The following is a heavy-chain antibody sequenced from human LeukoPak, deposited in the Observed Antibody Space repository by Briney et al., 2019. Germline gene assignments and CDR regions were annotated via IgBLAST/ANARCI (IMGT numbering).Heavy chain of an antibody. V-gene: IGHV3-21*01. CDR1: GFTFSSYN. CDR2: ISGNSSYI. J-gene: IGHJ4*02. D-gene: IGHD7-27*01. CDR3: ARDRSNGVLFRY. Sequence: PGGSLRLSCAASGFTFSSYNMNWVRQAPGKGLEWVSSISGNSSYIYYADSAKGRFTISRDSAKNSLYLQMNSLRAEDTAVYYCARDRSNGVLFRYWGQGTLVTVSS.